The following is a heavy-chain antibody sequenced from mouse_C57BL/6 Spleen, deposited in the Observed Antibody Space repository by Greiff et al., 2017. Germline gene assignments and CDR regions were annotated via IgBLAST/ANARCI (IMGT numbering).Heavy chain of an antibody. CDR2: INPNNGGT. Sequence: VQLQQSGPVLVKPGASVKMSCKASGYTFTDYYMNWVKQSHGKSLEWIGDINPNNGGTSYNQKFKGKATLTVDKSSSTAYMELRSLTSEDSAVYYCASPFITTVVAGDYWGQGTTLTVSS. CDR1: GYTFTDYY. D-gene: IGHD1-1*01. CDR3: ASPFITTVVAGDY. V-gene: IGHV1-26*01. J-gene: IGHJ2*01.